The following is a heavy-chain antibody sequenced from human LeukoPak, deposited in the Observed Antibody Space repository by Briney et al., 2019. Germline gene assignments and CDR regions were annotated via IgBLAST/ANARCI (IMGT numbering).Heavy chain of an antibody. V-gene: IGHV4-34*01. Sequence: PSETLSLTCAVYGGSFSGHYWSWIRQPPGKGLEWIGEINHSGSTNYNPSLKSRVTISVDTSKNQFSLKLSSVTAADTAVYYCARGQRSQYYYDSSGYSTTPFDYWGQGTLVTVSS. CDR2: INHSGST. CDR1: GGSFSGHY. J-gene: IGHJ4*02. D-gene: IGHD3-22*01. CDR3: ARGQRSQYYYDSSGYSTTPFDY.